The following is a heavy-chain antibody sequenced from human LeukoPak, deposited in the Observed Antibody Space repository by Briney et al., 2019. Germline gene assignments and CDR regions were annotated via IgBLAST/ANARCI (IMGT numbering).Heavy chain of an antibody. V-gene: IGHV3-48*03. CDR2: ISSSGSTI. CDR1: GFTFSSYE. Sequence: GGSPRLSCAASGFTFSSYEMNWVRQAPGKGLEWVSYISSSGSTIYYADSVKGRFTISRDNAKNSLYLQMNSLRAEDTAVYYCARTVKRYFDWLLEAVGGFDYWGQGTLVTVSS. D-gene: IGHD3-9*01. J-gene: IGHJ4*02. CDR3: ARTVKRYFDWLLEAVGGFDY.